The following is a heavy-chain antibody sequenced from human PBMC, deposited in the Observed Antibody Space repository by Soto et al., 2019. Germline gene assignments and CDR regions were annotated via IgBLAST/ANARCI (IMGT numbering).Heavy chain of an antibody. CDR3: ARDKPDGDYTGDFQH. CDR2: IIPIFGTA. D-gene: IGHD4-17*01. Sequence: QVQLVQSGAEVKRPGSSVKVSCKASGGTFSSYAISWVRQAPGQGLEWMGGIIPIFGTANYAQKFQGRVTITADESTSTAYMELSSLRSEDTAVYYCARDKPDGDYTGDFQHWGQGTLVTVSS. CDR1: GGTFSSYA. J-gene: IGHJ1*01. V-gene: IGHV1-69*01.